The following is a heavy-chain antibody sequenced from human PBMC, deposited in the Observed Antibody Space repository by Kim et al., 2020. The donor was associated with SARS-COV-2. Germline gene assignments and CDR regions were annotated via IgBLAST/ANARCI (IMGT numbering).Heavy chain of an antibody. CDR1: GGSVSSGSYF. CDR3: ARAPNVFWSGYPYYFDY. V-gene: IGHV4-61*01. J-gene: IGHJ4*02. Sequence: SETLSLTCTVSGGSVSSGSYFWSWIRQPPGKGLEWIGYIYYSGNINYNLSLKSRVTMSVDTSKNQFSLKLRSVTAADTSVYYCARAPNVFWSGYPYYFDYWGQGTLVTVSS. D-gene: IGHD3-3*01. CDR2: IYYSGNI.